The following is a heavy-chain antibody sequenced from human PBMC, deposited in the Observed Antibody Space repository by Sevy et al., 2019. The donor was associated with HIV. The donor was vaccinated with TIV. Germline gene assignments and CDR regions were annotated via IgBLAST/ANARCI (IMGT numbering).Heavy chain of an antibody. CDR2: FDPEYDDP. CDR3: ATLIVGTSELGF. V-gene: IGHV1-24*01. CDR1: GYRLSELS. J-gene: IGHJ4*02. Sequence: ASVKVSCKVSGYRLSELSIYWVRQAPAKGLEGMGSFDPEYDDPIYAQNFQGSVTLTEDTSTDTAYMERSSPTSEDTVFYCGATLIVGTSELGFWGPGTLVTVSS. D-gene: IGHD1-26*01.